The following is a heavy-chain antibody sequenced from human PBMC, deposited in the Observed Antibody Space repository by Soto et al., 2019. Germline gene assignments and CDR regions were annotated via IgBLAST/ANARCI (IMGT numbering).Heavy chain of an antibody. CDR3: ARGLTEWSNDS. V-gene: IGHV4-31*03. D-gene: IGHD3-3*01. J-gene: IGHJ5*01. Sequence: SETMSLTCPVSDDSINIRVYYLTWIRQRPGNCLEWIGCIYTDGGTDYSPSLKNRVTISMDTSKNHFSLSLTSVTAADTATYFCARGLTEWSNDSWGHGTRVTVSS. CDR2: IYTDGGT. CDR1: DDSINIRVYY.